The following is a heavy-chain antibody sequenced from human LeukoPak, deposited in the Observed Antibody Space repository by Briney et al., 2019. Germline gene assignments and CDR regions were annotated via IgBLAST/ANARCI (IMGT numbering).Heavy chain of an antibody. J-gene: IGHJ4*02. CDR1: GFTFSSYA. CDR3: AKWDSSGYYYGMFDY. CDR2: ISGSGGST. D-gene: IGHD3-22*01. V-gene: IGHV3-23*01. Sequence: GSLRLSCAASGFTFSSYAMSWVRQAPGKGLEWVSAISGSGGSTYYADSVKGRFTISRDNSKNTLHLQMNSLRAEDTAVYYCAKWDSSGYYYGMFDYWGQGTLVTVSS.